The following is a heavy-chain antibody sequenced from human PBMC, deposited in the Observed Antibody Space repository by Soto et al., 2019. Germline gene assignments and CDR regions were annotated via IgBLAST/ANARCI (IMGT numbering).Heavy chain of an antibody. V-gene: IGHV4-59*12. CDR3: ASGGRYYDILTGYYIRYNWFDP. CDR2: IYLGGSI. D-gene: IGHD3-9*01. J-gene: IGHJ5*02. CDR1: GATISSYY. Sequence: SETLSLTCSVSGATISSYYYTWIRQTPGKGLEWIGYIYLGGSINYNPSFKSRVTISVDTSKNQFSLKLSSVTAADTAVYYCASGGRYYDILTGYYIRYNWFDPWGQGTLVTVSS.